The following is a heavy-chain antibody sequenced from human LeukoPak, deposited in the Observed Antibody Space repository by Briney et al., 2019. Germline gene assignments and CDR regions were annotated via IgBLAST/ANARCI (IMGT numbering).Heavy chain of an antibody. D-gene: IGHD1-26*01. V-gene: IGHV1-69*13. Sequence: ASVKVSCTASGGTFSSYAISWVRQAPGQGLEWMGGIIPIFGTANYAQKFQGRVTITADESTSTAYMELSSLTSEDTAVYYCARDHKSGVGGSYWGQGTLVTVSS. CDR1: GGTFSSYA. CDR3: ARDHKSGVGGSY. J-gene: IGHJ4*02. CDR2: IIPIFGTA.